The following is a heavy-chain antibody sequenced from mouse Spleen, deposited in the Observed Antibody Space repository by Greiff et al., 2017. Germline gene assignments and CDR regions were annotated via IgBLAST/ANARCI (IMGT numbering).Heavy chain of an antibody. CDR3: TRSGLYGNYRWFAY. J-gene: IGHJ3*01. D-gene: IGHD2-1*01. V-gene: IGHV1-15*01. CDR2: IDPETGGT. CDR1: GYTFTDYE. Sequence: QVQLKQSGAELVRPGASVTLSCKASGYTFTDYEMHWVKQTPVHGLEWIGAIDPETGGTAYNQKFKGKAILTADKSSSTAYMELRSLTSEDSAVYYCTRSGLYGNYRWFAYWGQGTLVTVSA.